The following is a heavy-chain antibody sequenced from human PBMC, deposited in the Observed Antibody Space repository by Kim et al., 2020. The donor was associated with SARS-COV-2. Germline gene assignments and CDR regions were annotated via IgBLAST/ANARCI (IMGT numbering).Heavy chain of an antibody. D-gene: IGHD5-18*01. CDR1: GFTVSSNY. V-gene: IGHV3-66*01. CDR2: IYSGGST. Sequence: GGSLRLSCAASGFTVSSNYMSWVRQAPGKGLEWVSVIYSGGSTYYADSVKGRSTISRDNSKNTLYLQMNSLRAEDTAVYYCARYLVTAMVIGYYYGMDVWGQGTTVTVSS. J-gene: IGHJ6*02. CDR3: ARYLVTAMVIGYYYGMDV.